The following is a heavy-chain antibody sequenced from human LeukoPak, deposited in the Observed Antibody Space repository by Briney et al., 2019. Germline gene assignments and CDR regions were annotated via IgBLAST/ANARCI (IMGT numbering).Heavy chain of an antibody. CDR1: GGSISSGGYS. D-gene: IGHD2-2*01. V-gene: IGHV4-30-2*01. CDR3: ARRIRGCSSTSCYWGHAFDI. CDR2: IYHSGST. J-gene: IGHJ3*02. Sequence: SQTLSLTCAVSGGSISSGGYSWSCIRQPPGKGLEWIGYIYHSGSTYYNPSLKSRVTISVDRSKNQFSLKLSSVTAADTAVYYCARRIRGCSSTSCYWGHAFDIWGQGTMVTVSS.